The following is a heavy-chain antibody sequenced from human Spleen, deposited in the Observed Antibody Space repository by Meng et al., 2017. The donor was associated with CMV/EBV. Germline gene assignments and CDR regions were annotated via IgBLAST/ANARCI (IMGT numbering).Heavy chain of an antibody. CDR1: GFTFSGYS. J-gene: IGHJ4*02. CDR3: ARDHGELPFDY. CDR2: ISSSSSYI. V-gene: IGHV3-21*01. D-gene: IGHD1-26*01. Sequence: LSCAASGFTFSGYSMNWVRQAPGKGLEWVSSISSSSSYIYYADSVKGRFTISRDNAKNSLYLQMNSLRAEDTAVYYCARDHGELPFDYWGQGTLVTVSS.